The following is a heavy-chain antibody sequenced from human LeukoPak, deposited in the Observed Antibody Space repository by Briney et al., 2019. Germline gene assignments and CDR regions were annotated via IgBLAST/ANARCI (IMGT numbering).Heavy chain of an antibody. D-gene: IGHD2-8*01. CDR2: ISGSGGST. J-gene: IGHJ6*02. V-gene: IGHV3-23*01. CDR3: AKNIPKYCTNGVCYIYYGMDV. CDR1: GFTFSSYA. Sequence: GGSLRLSCAASGFTFSSYAMGWVRQAPGKGLEWVSAISGSGGSTYYADSVKGRFTISRDNSKNTLYLQMNSLRAEDTAVYYCAKNIPKYCTNGVCYIYYGMDVWGQGTTVTVSS.